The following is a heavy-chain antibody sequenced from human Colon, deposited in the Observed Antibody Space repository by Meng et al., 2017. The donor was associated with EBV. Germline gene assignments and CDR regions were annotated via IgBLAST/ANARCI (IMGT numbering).Heavy chain of an antibody. V-gene: IGHV4-30-4*01. Sequence: AQLYETGPGLVAPSPALSLTGTVAGGAMSSGNYYWSWIRQPPGKGLEWIGYIHHSGSAYYNPSLKSRVSISVDTSKNQFSLNLNSMTAADTAVYYCACFDHIPRRNYFDYWGQGTLVTVSS. D-gene: IGHD2-21*01. CDR1: GGAMSSGNYY. J-gene: IGHJ4*02. CDR2: IHHSGSA. CDR3: ACFDHIPRRNYFDY.